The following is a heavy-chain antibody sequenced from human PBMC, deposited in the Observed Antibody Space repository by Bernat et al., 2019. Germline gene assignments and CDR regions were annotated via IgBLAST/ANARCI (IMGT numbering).Heavy chain of an antibody. Sequence: QVQLQESGPGLVKPSQTLSLTCTVSGGSISSGGYYWSWIRQHPGKGLEWIGYIYYRGSTYYNPSLKSRVTISVDTSKNQFSLKLSPVTAADTAVYYWARVIVVVPAAMVGEGGWFDPWGQGTLVTVSS. D-gene: IGHD2-2*01. CDR3: ARVIVVVPAAMVGEGGWFDP. J-gene: IGHJ5*02. CDR1: GGSISSGGYY. V-gene: IGHV4-31*03. CDR2: IYYRGST.